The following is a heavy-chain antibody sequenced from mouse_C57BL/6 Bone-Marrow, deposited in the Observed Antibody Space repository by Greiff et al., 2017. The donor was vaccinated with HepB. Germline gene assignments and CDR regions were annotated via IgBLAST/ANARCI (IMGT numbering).Heavy chain of an antibody. CDR2: IHPNSGST. D-gene: IGHD2-5*01. CDR3: ARSSYYSNYADAMDY. CDR1: GYTFTSYW. Sequence: VQLQESGAELVKPGASVKLSCKASGYTFTSYWMHWVKQRPGQGLEWIGMIHPNSGSTNYNEKFKSKATLTVDKSSSTAYMQLSSLTSEDSAVYYCARSSYYSNYADAMDYWGQGTSVTVSS. V-gene: IGHV1-64*01. J-gene: IGHJ4*01.